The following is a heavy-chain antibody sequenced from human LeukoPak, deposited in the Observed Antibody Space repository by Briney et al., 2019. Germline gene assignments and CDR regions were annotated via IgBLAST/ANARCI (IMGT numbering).Heavy chain of an antibody. D-gene: IGHD1-26*01. Sequence: PGGSLRISCAASGFTFSSNWMHWVRQAPGKGLVWVSRSNEDGRTTNYADSVKGRFTISRDNAKNTLYLQMNSLTAEDTAVYYCVRDLGGRSGHWGQGTLVTVSS. CDR1: GFTFSSNW. V-gene: IGHV3-74*01. J-gene: IGHJ4*02. CDR3: VRDLGGRSGH. CDR2: SNEDGRTT.